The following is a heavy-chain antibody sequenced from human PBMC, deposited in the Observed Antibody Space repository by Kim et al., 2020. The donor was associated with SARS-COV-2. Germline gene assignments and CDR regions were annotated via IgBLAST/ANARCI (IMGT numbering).Heavy chain of an antibody. Sequence: YAVSVKRRITSNPDTSKNQFSLQLNSVTPEDTAVYYCARTVVVTADAFDIWGQGTMVTVSS. V-gene: IGHV6-1*01. CDR3: ARTVVVTADAFDI. J-gene: IGHJ3*02. D-gene: IGHD3-22*01.